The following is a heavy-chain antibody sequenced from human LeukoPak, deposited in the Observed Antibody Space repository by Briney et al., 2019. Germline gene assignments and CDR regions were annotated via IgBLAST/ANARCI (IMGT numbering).Heavy chain of an antibody. Sequence: GGTLRLSCAASGFTFSSYGMSWVRQAPGKGLEWVSAISGSGGSTYYADSVKGRFTISRDNSKNTLYLQMNSLRAEDTAVYYCAKDLYYYDSSGYFPDGAFDIWGQGTMVTVSS. CDR2: ISGSGGST. CDR3: AKDLYYYDSSGYFPDGAFDI. D-gene: IGHD3-22*01. J-gene: IGHJ3*02. CDR1: GFTFSSYG. V-gene: IGHV3-23*01.